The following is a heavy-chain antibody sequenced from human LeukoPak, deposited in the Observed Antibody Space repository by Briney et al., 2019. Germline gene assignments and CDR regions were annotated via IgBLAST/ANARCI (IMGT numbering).Heavy chain of an antibody. CDR2: IWYDGSNK. CDR3: AMGYDFWSGYYPSFDY. D-gene: IGHD3-3*01. J-gene: IGHJ4*02. V-gene: IGHV3-33*08. CDR1: GFTFSSYA. Sequence: PGGSLRLSCAASGFTFSSYAMHWVRQAPGKGLEWVAVIWYDGSNKFYADSVKGRFTISRDNSKNTLYLQMDSLRAEDTAVYYCAMGYDFWSGYYPSFDYWGQGTLVTVSS.